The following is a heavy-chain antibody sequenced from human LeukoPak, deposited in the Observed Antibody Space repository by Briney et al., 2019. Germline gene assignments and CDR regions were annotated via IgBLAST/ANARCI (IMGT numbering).Heavy chain of an antibody. V-gene: IGHV4-59*01. Sequence: SETLSLTCTVSGGSISSYYWSWIRQPPGKGLEWIGYIYYSGSTNYNPSLKSRVTISVDTSKNQFSLKLSSVTAADTAVYYCAGYCTNGVCLHWGQGTLVTVSS. CDR3: AGYCTNGVCLH. CDR2: IYYSGST. CDR1: GGSISSYY. J-gene: IGHJ4*02. D-gene: IGHD2-8*01.